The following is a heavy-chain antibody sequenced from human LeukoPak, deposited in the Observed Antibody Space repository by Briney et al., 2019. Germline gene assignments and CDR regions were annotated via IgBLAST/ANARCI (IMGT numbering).Heavy chain of an antibody. Sequence: GGSLRLSCAASGFTLSSYWMHWVRQAPGKGLLWVSRINSDVSTTTYADSVKGRFTISRDNSKNTLYLQMNSLRAEDTAVYYCAKDLGYNWNDGFDYWGQGTLVTVSS. D-gene: IGHD1-20*01. J-gene: IGHJ4*02. CDR1: GFTLSSYW. V-gene: IGHV3-74*01. CDR3: AKDLGYNWNDGFDY. CDR2: INSDVSTT.